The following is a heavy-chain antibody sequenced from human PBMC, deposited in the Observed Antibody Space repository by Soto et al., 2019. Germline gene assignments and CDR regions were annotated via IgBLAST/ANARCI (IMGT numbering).Heavy chain of an antibody. CDR3: ARAATTTEKYYYYMDV. V-gene: IGHV1-18*01. CDR2: ISASNGDS. J-gene: IGHJ6*03. D-gene: IGHD1-26*01. Sequence: QVQLVQSGAEVKKPGASVRVACKTSGYNFIDYVISWVRQAPGQGLEWVGWISASNGDSNFAQKVQGRVTMTTATSTSTVYMELRSLRSDDSAVYFCARAATTTEKYYYYMDVWGKGTTVTVSS. CDR1: GYNFIDYV.